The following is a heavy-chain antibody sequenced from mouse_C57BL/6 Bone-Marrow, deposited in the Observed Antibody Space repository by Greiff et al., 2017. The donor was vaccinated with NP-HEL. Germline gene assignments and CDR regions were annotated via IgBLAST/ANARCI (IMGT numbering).Heavy chain of an antibody. Sequence: VQLQQSGAELVRPGTSVKLSCKASGYTFTSYWMHWVKQRPGQGLEWIGVIDPSDSYTNYNQKFKGKATLTVDTSSSTAYMQLSSLTSEDSAVYYCARYTTEVYYFDYWGQGTTLTVSS. CDR1: GYTFTSYW. D-gene: IGHD1-1*01. J-gene: IGHJ2*01. CDR3: ARYTTEVYYFDY. CDR2: IDPSDSYT. V-gene: IGHV1-59*01.